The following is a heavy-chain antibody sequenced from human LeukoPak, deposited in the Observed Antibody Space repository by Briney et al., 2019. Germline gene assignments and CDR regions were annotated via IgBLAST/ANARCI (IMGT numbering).Heavy chain of an antibody. D-gene: IGHD6-19*01. Sequence: QSGGSLRLSCAVSGFTFSSYAMSWVRQAPGKGLECVSSISGSGYTTYYPDSVKGRFTISRDNSKNTLYLQMNSLRAEDTALYYCAKDPPSGYASGTYYFDNWGQGTLVIVSS. J-gene: IGHJ4*02. V-gene: IGHV3-23*01. CDR2: ISGSGYTT. CDR3: AKDPPSGYASGTYYFDN. CDR1: GFTFSSYA.